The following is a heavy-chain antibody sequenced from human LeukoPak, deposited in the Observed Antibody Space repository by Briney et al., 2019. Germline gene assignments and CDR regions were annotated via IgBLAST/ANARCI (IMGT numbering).Heavy chain of an antibody. Sequence: GGSLRLSCAASGFTFSSYAMSWVRQAPGKGLEWVSAISGSGGGTYYADSVKGRFTISRDNSKNTLYLQMNSLRAEDTAVYYCAKDLKGYDFWSGPHYFDYWGQGTLVTVSS. V-gene: IGHV3-23*01. CDR3: AKDLKGYDFWSGPHYFDY. J-gene: IGHJ4*02. CDR1: GFTFSSYA. D-gene: IGHD3-3*01. CDR2: ISGSGGGT.